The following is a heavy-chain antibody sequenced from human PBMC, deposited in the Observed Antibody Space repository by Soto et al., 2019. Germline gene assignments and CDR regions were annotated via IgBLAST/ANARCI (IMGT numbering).Heavy chain of an antibody. CDR2: IGGSGIT. D-gene: IGHD3-22*01. CDR3: ARNSGYDYYDSTGIEN. V-gene: IGHV3-23*01. CDR1: GFSFSSYA. J-gene: IGHJ4*02. Sequence: LRLSCAASGFSFSSYAMTWARRAPGKGLEWVSSIGGSGITYYADSVKGRITISRDNSRNTVYLQMNSLRAEDTAVYYCARNSGYDYYDSTGIENWGQGTQVTVSS.